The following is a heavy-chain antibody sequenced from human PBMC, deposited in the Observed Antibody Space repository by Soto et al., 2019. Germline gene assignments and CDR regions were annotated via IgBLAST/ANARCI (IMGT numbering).Heavy chain of an antibody. D-gene: IGHD4-17*01. Sequence: QVQLQESGAGLVKPSQTLSLTCTVSGVSIISGGYYWNWIRQHPGKGLEWIGIIYYSGSANYNPSLKSRVNISVDTSKNQFALKLKSVTAADTAVYYCATATVLTPEGYNGLDVWGQGTTVTVSS. CDR2: IYYSGSA. J-gene: IGHJ6*02. CDR1: GVSIISGGYY. V-gene: IGHV4-31*03. CDR3: ATATVLTPEGYNGLDV.